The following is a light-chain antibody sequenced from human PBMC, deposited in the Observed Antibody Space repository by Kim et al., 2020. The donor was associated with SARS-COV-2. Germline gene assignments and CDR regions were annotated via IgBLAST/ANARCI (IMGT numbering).Light chain of an antibody. V-gene: IGLV3-1*01. CDR3: QAWDSSHVV. CDR1: KLGDKY. CDR2: QDS. Sequence: SYELTQPPSVSVSPGQTASITCSGDKLGDKYACWHQQKPGQSPVLVIYQDSKRPSGIPERFSGSNSGNTATLTISGTQAMDEADYYCQAWDSSHVVFGGGTQLTVL. J-gene: IGLJ2*01.